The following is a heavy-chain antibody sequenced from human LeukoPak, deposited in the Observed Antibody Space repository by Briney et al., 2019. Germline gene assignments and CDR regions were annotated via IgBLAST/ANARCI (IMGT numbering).Heavy chain of an antibody. J-gene: IGHJ5*02. D-gene: IGHD6-19*01. CDR2: IYTSGST. CDR3: ARGGWYRGWFDP. V-gene: IGHV4-61*02. Sequence: PSETLSLTCTLSGGSISSGSYYWSWIRQPAGKGLEWIGRIYTSGSTNYNPSLKSRVTMSVDTSKNQFSLKLSSVTAADTAVYYCARGGWYRGWFDPWGQGTLVTVSS. CDR1: GGSISSGSYY.